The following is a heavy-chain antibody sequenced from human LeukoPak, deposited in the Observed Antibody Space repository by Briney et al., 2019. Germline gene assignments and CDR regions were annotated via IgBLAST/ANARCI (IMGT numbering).Heavy chain of an antibody. V-gene: IGHV1-69*04. CDR3: ARDYGGFYYFDY. D-gene: IGHD4-23*01. CDR1: GGTFSSSG. CDR2: IIPILGIA. J-gene: IGHJ4*02. Sequence: SVKVSCKASGGTFSSSGISWVRQAPGQGLEWMGRIIPILGIANYAQKFQGRVTITADKSTSTAYIELSSLTSEDTAVYYCARDYGGFYYFDYWGQGTLVTVSS.